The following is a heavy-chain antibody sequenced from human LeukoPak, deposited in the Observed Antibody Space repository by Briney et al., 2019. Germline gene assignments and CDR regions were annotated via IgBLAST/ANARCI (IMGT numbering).Heavy chain of an antibody. J-gene: IGHJ3*02. V-gene: IGHV3-30-3*01. Sequence: PGRSLRLSCAASGFTFSSYAMHWVRQAPGKGLEGVAVISYDGSNKYYADSVKGRFTISRDNSKNTLYLQMNSLRAEDTAVYYCARVRRSTAMVIPDGAFDIWGQGTMVTVSS. CDR3: ARVRRSTAMVIPDGAFDI. CDR1: GFTFSSYA. D-gene: IGHD5-18*01. CDR2: ISYDGSNK.